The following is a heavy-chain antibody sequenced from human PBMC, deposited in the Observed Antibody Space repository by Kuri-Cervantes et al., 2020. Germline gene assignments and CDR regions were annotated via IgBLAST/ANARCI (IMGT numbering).Heavy chain of an antibody. Sequence: GESLKISCAASGFTFSSYAMHWVRQAPGKGLEWVAVIWYDETNKYFADSVKGRFTISRDNSKNTLFLQMNSLRAEDTAVYYCARDPLGYCTGGSCTLHGMDVWGQGTRVTVSS. CDR1: GFTFSSYA. V-gene: IGHV3-33*08. J-gene: IGHJ6*02. CDR3: ARDPLGYCTGGSCTLHGMDV. CDR2: IWYDETNK. D-gene: IGHD2-15*01.